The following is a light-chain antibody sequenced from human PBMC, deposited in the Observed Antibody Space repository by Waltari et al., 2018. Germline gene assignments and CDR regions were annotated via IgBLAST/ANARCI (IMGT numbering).Light chain of an antibody. J-gene: IGKJ1*01. V-gene: IGKV1-39*01. CDR2: AAS. CDR1: QNIKTY. CDR3: GQTYVFPPT. Sequence: DIQVTQSPPSLSALVGDRVSITCRTTQNIKTYLNWYQQKPGEAPQLLIYAASKLQRGLPSRFTGSGSGTDFTLTITSLQPDDFGLYYCGQTYVFPPTFGQGTKVEIK.